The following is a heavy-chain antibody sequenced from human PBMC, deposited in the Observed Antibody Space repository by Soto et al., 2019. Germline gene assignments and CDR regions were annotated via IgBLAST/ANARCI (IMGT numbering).Heavy chain of an antibody. Sequence: GESLKISCKGSGYSFACYWITWVRQKPGKGLEWMGRIDPSDSQTYYSPSFRGHVTISVTKSITTVFLQWSSLRASDTAMYYCARQIYDSDTGPNFQYYFDSWGQGTPVTVSS. CDR2: IDPSDSQT. CDR1: GYSFACYW. J-gene: IGHJ4*02. CDR3: ARQIYDSDTGPNFQYYFDS. V-gene: IGHV5-10-1*01. D-gene: IGHD3-22*01.